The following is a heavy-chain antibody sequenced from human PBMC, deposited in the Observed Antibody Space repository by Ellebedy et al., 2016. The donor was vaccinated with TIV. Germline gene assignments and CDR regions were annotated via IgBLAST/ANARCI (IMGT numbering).Heavy chain of an antibody. V-gene: IGHV5-51*01. CDR3: ARHDGNGDYGGWFDP. Sequence: GESLKISCKGSGYSFTSYWIGWVRQMPGKGLEWMGIVYPADSKTRYSPSFQGQVTISADKSISTAYLQWSSLKASDTAMYYCARHDGNGDYGGWFDPWGQGTLVTVSS. J-gene: IGHJ5*02. CDR1: GYSFTSYW. CDR2: VYPADSKT. D-gene: IGHD4-23*01.